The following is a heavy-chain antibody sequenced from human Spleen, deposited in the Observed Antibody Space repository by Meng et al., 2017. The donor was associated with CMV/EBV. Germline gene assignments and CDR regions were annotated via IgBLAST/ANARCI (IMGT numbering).Heavy chain of an antibody. CDR3: AKGSSGYQSHLFDS. CDR1: GSSFPDYS. D-gene: IGHD3-22*01. J-gene: IGHJ4*02. Sequence: SGSSFPDYSMHWVRQTPGQGPEWLGWINPRSGATDYAQKFQGRVTITTDESTRTTYMELSSLRSEDTAMYYCAKGSSGYQSHLFDSWGQGTLVTVSS. V-gene: IGHV1/OR15-1*04. CDR2: INPRSGAT.